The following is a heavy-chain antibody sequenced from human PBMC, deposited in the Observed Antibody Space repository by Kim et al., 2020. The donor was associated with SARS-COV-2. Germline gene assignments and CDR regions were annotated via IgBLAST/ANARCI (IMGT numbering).Heavy chain of an antibody. D-gene: IGHD6-13*01. J-gene: IGHJ3*01. CDR1: GASIGSYDTYY. CDR2: VYYGGTT. CDR3: SRGYSTNCYLTFDV. Sequence: SETLSLTCSVSGASIGSYDTYYWTLSRQSPGKGLEWVGNVYYGGTTKYNPSLKSRIIISMDTSKNQFSMKLNSVTAADPALYFCSRGYSTNCYLTFDVWGEGTLVTASS. V-gene: IGHV4-61*01.